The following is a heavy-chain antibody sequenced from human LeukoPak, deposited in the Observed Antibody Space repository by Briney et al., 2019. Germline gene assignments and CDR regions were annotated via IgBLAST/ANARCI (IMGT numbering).Heavy chain of an antibody. D-gene: IGHD3-22*01. CDR3: ARDPSQSSGYLSPHFDY. V-gene: IGHV3-21*01. CDR1: GFTFSSYS. J-gene: IGHJ4*02. CDR2: ISSSSSYI. Sequence: PGGSLRLSCAASGFTFSSYSMNWVRQAPGKGLECVSSISSSSSYIYYADSVEGRFTISRDNAKNSLYLQMNSLRAEDTAVYYCARDPSQSSGYLSPHFDYWGQGTLVTVSS.